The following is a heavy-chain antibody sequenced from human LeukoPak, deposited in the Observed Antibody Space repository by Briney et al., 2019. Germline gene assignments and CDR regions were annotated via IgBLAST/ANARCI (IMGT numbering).Heavy chain of an antibody. CDR3: ASLRGSGPPVDY. CDR2: IYYSGST. V-gene: IGHV4-59*08. D-gene: IGHD3-3*01. CDR1: GGSISSYY. J-gene: IGHJ4*02. Sequence: SETLSLTCTVSGGSISSYYWSWIRQPPGKGLEWIGYIYYSGSTNYNPSLKSRVTISVDTSKNQFSLKLSSVTAADTAVYYCASLRGSGPPVDYWGQGTLVTVSS.